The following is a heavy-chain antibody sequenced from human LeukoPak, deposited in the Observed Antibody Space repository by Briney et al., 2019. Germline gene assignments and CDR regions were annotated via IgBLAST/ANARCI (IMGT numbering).Heavy chain of an antibody. Sequence: ASVKVSCKASGYSFFDYYIHWIRQAPGQGLEWMGWINPHSGGTNYAQKFQGGVTMTRDTSITTAYMELSSLRSDDTAVYYCARDVGEYCSSTNCYASHYWGQGTLVTVSS. D-gene: IGHD2-2*01. V-gene: IGHV1-2*02. CDR3: ARDVGEYCSSTNCYASHY. CDR1: GYSFFDYY. J-gene: IGHJ4*02. CDR2: INPHSGGT.